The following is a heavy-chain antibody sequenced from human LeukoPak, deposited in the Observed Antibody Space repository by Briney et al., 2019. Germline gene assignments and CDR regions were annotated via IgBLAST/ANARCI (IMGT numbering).Heavy chain of an antibody. V-gene: IGHV4-59*01. D-gene: IGHD2-15*01. CDR1: GGSISSYY. Sequence: SETLSLTCTVSGGSISSYYWSWIRQPPGKGLEWIGYIYYSGSTNYNPSLKSRVTISVDTSKNQFSLKLSSVTAADTAVYYCARTTEGYCRGGSCYYYYYYMDVWGEGTTVTVSS. J-gene: IGHJ6*03. CDR3: ARTTEGYCRGGSCYYYYYYMDV. CDR2: IYYSGST.